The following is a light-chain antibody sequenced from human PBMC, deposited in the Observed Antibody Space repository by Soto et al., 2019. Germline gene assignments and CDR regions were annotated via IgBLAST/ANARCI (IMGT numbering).Light chain of an antibody. J-gene: IGKJ5*01. V-gene: IGKV1-39*01. CDR1: QSISTY. CDR3: RQSYSTLLIT. CDR2: AAS. Sequence: EIQMTQSPSSLSASVGDRVTITCRASQSISTYLNWYQQKPGKAPKLLIYAASSLQSGVPSRFSGTGSGTDFTLTLSSLQPEDFATYYCRQSYSTLLITFGQGTRLESK.